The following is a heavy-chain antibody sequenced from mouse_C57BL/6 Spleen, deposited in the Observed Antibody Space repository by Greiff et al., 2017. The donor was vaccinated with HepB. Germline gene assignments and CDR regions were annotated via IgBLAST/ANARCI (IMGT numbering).Heavy chain of an antibody. Sequence: VHLVESGPGLVAPSQSLSITCTVSGFSLTSYGVHWVRQPPGKGLEWLVVICSDGSTTYNSALNSRLSISKDNSKSQVFLKMNSLQTDDTAMYYCARHEGTTVPYYYAMDDWGQGTSVTVAS. V-gene: IGHV2-6-1*01. CDR2: ICSDGST. J-gene: IGHJ4*01. CDR3: ARHEGTTVPYYYAMDD. CDR1: GFSLTSYG. D-gene: IGHD1-1*01.